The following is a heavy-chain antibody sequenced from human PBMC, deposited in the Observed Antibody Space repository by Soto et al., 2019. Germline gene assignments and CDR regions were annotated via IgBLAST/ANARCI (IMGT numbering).Heavy chain of an antibody. CDR2: ISAYNGNT. Sequence: ASVKVSCKASGDTFASFGFSWVRQAPGQGLEWLGWISAYNGNTHYAQKVRDRVTLTTDTSTNTAYMELRSLTSDDTAAYYCARDQESITDRILQYWGQGTRVTVSS. CDR3: ARDQESITDRILQY. CDR1: GDTFASFG. J-gene: IGHJ4*02. V-gene: IGHV1-18*01. D-gene: IGHD3-10*01.